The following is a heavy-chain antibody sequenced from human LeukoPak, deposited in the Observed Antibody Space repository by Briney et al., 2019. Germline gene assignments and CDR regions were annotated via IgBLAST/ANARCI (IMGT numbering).Heavy chain of an antibody. J-gene: IGHJ4*02. D-gene: IGHD4-17*01. CDR1: AYSISSGYY. V-gene: IGHV4-38-2*02. CDR3: AGYHAYGVTTPPLGY. Sequence: SETLSLTCTVSAYSISSGYYWGWIRQPPGKGLEWIGSIYHSGSTYYNPSLKSRVTISLDSSRYQFSLKLSSVTAADTAVYFCAGYHAYGVTTPPLGYWGQGTLVTVSS. CDR2: IYHSGST.